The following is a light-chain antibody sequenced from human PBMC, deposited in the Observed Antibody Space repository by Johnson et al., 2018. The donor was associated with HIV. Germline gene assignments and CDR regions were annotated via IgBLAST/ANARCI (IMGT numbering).Light chain of an antibody. J-gene: IGLJ1*01. Sequence: QSVLTQPPSVSAAPGQRVTIYCSGSSSNIGNNYVSWYQHLPGTAPKLLIYDNDKRPSGIPDRFSGSRSGTSATLGITGLQTGDEAEYYCGAWDSGLTAGVFGTGTKGT. CDR3: GAWDSGLTAGV. V-gene: IGLV1-51*01. CDR1: SSNIGNNY. CDR2: DND.